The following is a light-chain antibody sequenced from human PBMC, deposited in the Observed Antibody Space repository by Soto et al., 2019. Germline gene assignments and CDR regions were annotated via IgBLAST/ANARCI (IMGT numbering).Light chain of an antibody. CDR1: RSNIGNNA. CDR2: NNN. CDR3: ATWDDSLNARGV. Sequence: QSVLTQPPSASGTPGQRVTISCSGSRSNIGNNAVSWYQQFPGTAPKLLIYNNNQRPSGVPDLFSGSKSGTSASLAISGLQSEDEADYYCATWDDSLNARGVFGGGIKVTVL. J-gene: IGLJ3*02. V-gene: IGLV1-44*01.